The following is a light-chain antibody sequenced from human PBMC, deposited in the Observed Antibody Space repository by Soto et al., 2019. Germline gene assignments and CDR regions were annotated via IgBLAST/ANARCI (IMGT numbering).Light chain of an antibody. Sequence: QSVLTQPPSASGTPGQRVTIPSSGSSSNIGSSNVNWYQQPPGTAPKLLIYTNNQRPSGVPDRFSGSKSGTSASLAISGLHSEDEADYYCAAWDDSLNGRVFGTGTKVTVL. J-gene: IGLJ1*01. CDR1: SSNIGSSN. V-gene: IGLV1-44*01. CDR3: AAWDDSLNGRV. CDR2: TNN.